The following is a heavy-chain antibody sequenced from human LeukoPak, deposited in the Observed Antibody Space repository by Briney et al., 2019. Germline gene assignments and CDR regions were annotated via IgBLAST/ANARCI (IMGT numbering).Heavy chain of an antibody. V-gene: IGHV1-18*01. D-gene: IGHD3-16*01. Sequence: ASVNVSCKASGNTFTNYGVNWVRQAPGQRPEWMGWFSPYNGDTKHAPKLKGRVTLTVDTLTSTAYMELRTLISDDTATYYCAVGQGVITWGGADVYDVWGQGTTVIVS. CDR1: GNTFTNYG. CDR3: AVGQGVITWGGADVYDV. CDR2: FSPYNGDT. J-gene: IGHJ3*01.